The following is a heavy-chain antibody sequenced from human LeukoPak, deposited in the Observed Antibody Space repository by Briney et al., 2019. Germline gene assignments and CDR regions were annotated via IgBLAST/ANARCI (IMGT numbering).Heavy chain of an antibody. V-gene: IGHV3-23*01. J-gene: IGHJ4*02. CDR3: AKDGYDSSGYRTSFDY. CDR2: ISGSGGST. Sequence: GGSLRLSCAASGFTFSSYAMSWVRQAPGKGLEWVSAISGSGGSTYYADSVKGRFTISRDNSKNTLYLQMNSLRAEDTAVYYCAKDGYDSSGYRTSFDYWGQGTMVTVSS. D-gene: IGHD3-22*01. CDR1: GFTFSSYA.